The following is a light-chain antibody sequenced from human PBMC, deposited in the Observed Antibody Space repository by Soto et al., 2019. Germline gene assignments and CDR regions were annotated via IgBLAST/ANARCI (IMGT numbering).Light chain of an antibody. V-gene: IGKV3-11*01. CDR3: QQRSNWPPEIT. Sequence: EIVLTQSPDTLSLSPGERATLSCRASQSVSSYLAWYQQKPGQAPRLLIYDASNRATGIPARFSGSGSGTDFTLTISSLEPEDFAVYYCQQRSNWPPEITFGQGARLE. CDR2: DAS. J-gene: IGKJ5*01. CDR1: QSVSSY.